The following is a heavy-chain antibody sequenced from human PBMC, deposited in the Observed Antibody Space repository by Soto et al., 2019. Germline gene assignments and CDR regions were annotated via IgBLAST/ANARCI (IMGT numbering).Heavy chain of an antibody. D-gene: IGHD2-2*01. V-gene: IGHV1-58*01. CDR1: GFTFTSSA. CDR2: IVVGSGNT. CDR3: AAGIRNCSSTSCYLTGTNWFDP. Sequence: EASVKVSCKASGFTFTSSAVQWVRQARGQRLEWIGWIVVGSGNTNYAQKFQERVTITRDMSTSTAYMELSNLRSEDTAVYYCAAGIRNCSSTSCYLTGTNWFDPWGQGTLVTVSS. J-gene: IGHJ5*02.